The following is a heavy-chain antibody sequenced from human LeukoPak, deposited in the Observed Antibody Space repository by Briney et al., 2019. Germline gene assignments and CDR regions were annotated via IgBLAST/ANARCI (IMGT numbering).Heavy chain of an antibody. CDR1: GGSISSGSYY. Sequence: PSETLSLTCTVSGGSISSGSYYWSWIRQPAGKGLEWIGRIYTSGSTNYNPSLKSRVTISVDTSKNQFSLKLSSVTAADTAVYYCARDCPCYGDYDSWFDPWGQGTLVTVSS. CDR3: ARDCPCYGDYDSWFDP. J-gene: IGHJ5*02. CDR2: IYTSGST. V-gene: IGHV4-61*02. D-gene: IGHD4-17*01.